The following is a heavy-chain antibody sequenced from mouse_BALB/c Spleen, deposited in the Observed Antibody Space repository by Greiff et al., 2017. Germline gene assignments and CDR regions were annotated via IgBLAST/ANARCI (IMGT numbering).Heavy chain of an antibody. V-gene: IGHV1S81*02. J-gene: IGHJ3*01. Sequence: QVQLQQSGAELVKPGASVKLSCKASGYTFTSYYMYWVKQRPGQGLEWIGEINPSNGGTNFNEKFKSKATLTVDKSSSTAYMQLSSLTSEDSAVYYCTRGEIYYGYDVRAWFAYWAKGLWSLSLQ. CDR3: TRGEIYYGYDVRAWFAY. D-gene: IGHD2-2*01. CDR1: GYTFTSYY. CDR2: INPSNGGT.